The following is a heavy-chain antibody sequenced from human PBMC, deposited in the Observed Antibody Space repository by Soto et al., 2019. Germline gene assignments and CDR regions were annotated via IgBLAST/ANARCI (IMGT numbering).Heavy chain of an antibody. V-gene: IGHV3-33*01. CDR3: ATFWAVAGTHH. D-gene: IGHD6-19*01. CDR2: IWYDGSET. Sequence: QVQLVESGGGVVQPGKSLRLSCAASGFSFSESGMEWVRQAPGKGLEWVAAIWYDGSETYYGDSVKGRFTISRDNSKNTLYLQMSGLRAEDTAVYYCATFWAVAGTHHWGQGTLVTVSS. CDR1: GFSFSESG. J-gene: IGHJ1*01.